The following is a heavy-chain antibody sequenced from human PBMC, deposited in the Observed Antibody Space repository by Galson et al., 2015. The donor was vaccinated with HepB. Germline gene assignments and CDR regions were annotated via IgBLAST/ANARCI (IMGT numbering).Heavy chain of an antibody. CDR1: GYTFISYG. Sequence: SVKVSCKASGYTFISYGITWVRQAPGQGLEWVGWISTYSGNTNYAQKLQGRVTMTTDTSTSTAYLGLRSLRYDDTAVYYCAIVDTGIPHDYWGQGTLVTVSS. CDR3: AIVDTGIPHDY. J-gene: IGHJ4*02. D-gene: IGHD5-18*01. V-gene: IGHV1-18*01. CDR2: ISTYSGNT.